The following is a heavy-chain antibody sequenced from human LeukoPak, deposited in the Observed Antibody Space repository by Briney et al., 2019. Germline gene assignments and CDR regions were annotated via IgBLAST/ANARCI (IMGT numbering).Heavy chain of an antibody. Sequence: ASVKVSCKASGYTFTSYYMHWVRQAPGQGLEWMGIINPSGGSTGYAQKFQGRVTMTRDTSTSTVYMELSSLRSEDTAVYYCARDPGGDLPVVVPAGWFDPWGQGTLVTASS. J-gene: IGHJ5*02. D-gene: IGHD2-2*01. CDR1: GYTFTSYY. CDR3: ARDPGGDLPVVVPAGWFDP. CDR2: INPSGGST. V-gene: IGHV1-46*01.